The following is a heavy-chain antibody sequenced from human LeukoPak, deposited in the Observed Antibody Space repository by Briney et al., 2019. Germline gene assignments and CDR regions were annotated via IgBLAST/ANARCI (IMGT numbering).Heavy chain of an antibody. Sequence: GGSLRLSCVDSGFTFSSYSMNWVRQAPGKGLEWVSSISSSSSYIYYADSVKGRFTISRDNAKNSLYLQMNSLRAEDTAVYYCAKDAYYYDSSGYYYPFYWGQGTLVTVSS. J-gene: IGHJ4*02. V-gene: IGHV3-21*01. CDR3: AKDAYYYDSSGYYYPFY. CDR2: ISSSSSYI. D-gene: IGHD3-22*01. CDR1: GFTFSSYS.